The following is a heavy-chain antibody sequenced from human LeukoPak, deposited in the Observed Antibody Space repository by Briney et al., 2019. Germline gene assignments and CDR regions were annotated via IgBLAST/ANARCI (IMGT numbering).Heavy chain of an antibody. J-gene: IGHJ6*02. CDR2: INHSGST. Sequence: PSETLSLTCAVYGGSFSGYYWGWVRQPPGKGLEWIGEINHSGSTNYNPSLKSRVTISVDTSKNQFSLKLSSVTAADTAVYYCARGQGNYVYYYYGMDVWGQGTTVTVSS. CDR3: ARGQGNYVYYYYGMDV. V-gene: IGHV4-34*01. D-gene: IGHD4-4*01. CDR1: GGSFSGYY.